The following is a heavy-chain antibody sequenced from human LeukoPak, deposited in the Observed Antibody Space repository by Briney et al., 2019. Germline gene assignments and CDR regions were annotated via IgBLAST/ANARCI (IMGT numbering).Heavy chain of an antibody. CDR2: IYYSGST. CDR3: ASSRGVFDY. D-gene: IGHD3-10*01. V-gene: IGHV4-39*01. CDR1: DVSIKTYY. J-gene: IGHJ4*02. Sequence: SETLSLTCTVPDVSIKTYYWSWIRQPPGKGLEWIGSIYYSGSTYYNPSLKSRVTISVDTSKNQFSLKLSSVTAADTAVYYCASSRGVFDYWGQGTLVTVSS.